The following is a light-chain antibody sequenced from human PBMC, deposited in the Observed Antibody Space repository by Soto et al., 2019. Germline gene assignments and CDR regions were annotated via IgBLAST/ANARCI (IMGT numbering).Light chain of an antibody. Sequence: QSVLTQPPSASGSPGQSVAISCTGTTSDIGGYNYVSWYQQHPGKAPKLMIYEVNKRPSGVPDRFSGSKSGITASLTVSGLQGEDEADYYCSSHGGNGPYVFGTGTKLTVL. CDR1: TSDIGGYNY. V-gene: IGLV2-8*01. CDR3: SSHGGNGPYV. CDR2: EVN. J-gene: IGLJ1*01.